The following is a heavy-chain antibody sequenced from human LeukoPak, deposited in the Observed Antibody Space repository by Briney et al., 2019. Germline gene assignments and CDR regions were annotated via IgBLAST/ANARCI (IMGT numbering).Heavy chain of an antibody. Sequence: PGGSLRPSCAASGFKFSTYWMTWVRQAPGKGLEWVANINQDGSEKYYVDSVKGRFTISRDNAKSSLYLQMNSLRAEDTAVYYCASYGDYGPSYYHHYMDVWGKGTTVTVSS. CDR3: ASYGDYGPSYYHHYMDV. V-gene: IGHV3-7*01. J-gene: IGHJ6*03. CDR2: INQDGSEK. CDR1: GFKFSTYW. D-gene: IGHD4-17*01.